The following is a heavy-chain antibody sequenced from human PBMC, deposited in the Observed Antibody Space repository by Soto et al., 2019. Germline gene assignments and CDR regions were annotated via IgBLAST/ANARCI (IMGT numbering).Heavy chain of an antibody. J-gene: IGHJ4*02. CDR2: IIPIFGTA. Sequence: QVQLVQSGAEVKNPGSSVKVSCKASGGTFSSYAISWVRQAPGQGLEWMGGIIPIFGTANYAQKFQGRVTITADESTSTAYMELSSLRSEDTAVYYCARTAGYSPPEAKYYCAYWGQGTLVTVSS. CDR3: ARTAGYSPPEAKYYCAY. CDR1: GGTFSSYA. V-gene: IGHV1-69*01. D-gene: IGHD6-13*01.